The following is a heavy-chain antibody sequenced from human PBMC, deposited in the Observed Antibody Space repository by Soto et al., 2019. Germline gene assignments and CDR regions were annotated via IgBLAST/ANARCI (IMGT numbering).Heavy chain of an antibody. CDR3: ARDHGPLLRYFDWSPSGWFDP. V-gene: IGHV1-18*01. J-gene: IGHJ5*02. CDR2: ISAYNGNT. D-gene: IGHD3-9*01. Sequence: ASVKVSCKASGYTFTSYGINWVRQAPGQGLEWMGWISAYNGNTNYAQKLQGRVTMTTDTSTSTAYMELRSLRSDDTAVYYCARDHGPLLRYFDWSPSGWFDPWGQGTLVTVSS. CDR1: GYTFTSYG.